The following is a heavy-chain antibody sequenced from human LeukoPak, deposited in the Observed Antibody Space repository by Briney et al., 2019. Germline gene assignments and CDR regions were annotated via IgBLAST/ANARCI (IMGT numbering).Heavy chain of an antibody. V-gene: IGHV1-8*02. J-gene: IGHJ4*02. Sequence: ASVKVSCKASGYTFTSYGISWVRQATGQGLEWMGWMNPNSGNTGYAQRFQGRVTMTRNTSISTAYMELSSLRSEDTAVYYCARAVRLVDIVATIGYYFDYWGQGTLVTVSS. CDR1: GYTFTSYG. D-gene: IGHD5-12*01. CDR3: ARAVRLVDIVATIGYYFDY. CDR2: MNPNSGNT.